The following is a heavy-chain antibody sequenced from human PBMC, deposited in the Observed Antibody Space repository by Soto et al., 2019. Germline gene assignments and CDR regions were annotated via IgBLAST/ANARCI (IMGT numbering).Heavy chain of an antibody. CDR3: ARDLIVSGGYYQYGMDV. D-gene: IGHD2-8*01. CDR1: GYTFTGYY. J-gene: IGHJ6*02. CDR2: INPDSGGT. Sequence: ASVKVSCKASGYTFTGYYMHWVRQAPGQGLEWMGWINPDSGGTNYAQKFQGRVTITRDTSTSTAYMELSSLRAEDTAVYYCARDLIVSGGYYQYGMDVWGQGTTVTVS. V-gene: IGHV1-2*02.